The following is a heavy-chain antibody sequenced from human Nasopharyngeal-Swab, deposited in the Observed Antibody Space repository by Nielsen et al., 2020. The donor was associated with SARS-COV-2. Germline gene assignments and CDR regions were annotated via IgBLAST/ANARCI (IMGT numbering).Heavy chain of an antibody. CDR2: IWYDGSNK. V-gene: IGHV3-33*01. Sequence: GGSLRLSCAASGFTFSSYGMHWVRQAPGKGLEWVAVIWYDGSNKYYADSVKGRFTISRDNSKNTLYLQMNSLRAEDTAVYHCARDLDGPYYYDSSGFPDYWGQGTLVTVSS. CDR1: GFTFSSYG. D-gene: IGHD3-22*01. J-gene: IGHJ4*02. CDR3: ARDLDGPYYYDSSGFPDY.